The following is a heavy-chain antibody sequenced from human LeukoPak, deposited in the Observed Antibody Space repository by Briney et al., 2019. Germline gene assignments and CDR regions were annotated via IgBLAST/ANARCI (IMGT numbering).Heavy chain of an antibody. V-gene: IGHV1-69*05. CDR1: GGTFSSYA. D-gene: IGHD5-24*01. CDR3: ARGPPMAMATIQLDY. CDR2: IIPIFGTA. J-gene: IGHJ4*02. Sequence: SVKVSCKASGGTFSSYAISWVRQAPGQGLEWMGGIIPIFGTANYAQKFQGRVTITRDTSASTAYMELSSLRSEDTAVYYCARGPPMAMATIQLDYWGQGTLVTVSS.